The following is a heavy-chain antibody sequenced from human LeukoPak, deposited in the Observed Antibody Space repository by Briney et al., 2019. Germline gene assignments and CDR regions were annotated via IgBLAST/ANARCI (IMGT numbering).Heavy chain of an antibody. D-gene: IGHD6-13*01. CDR3: AKDKAPGSWHTPSDF. V-gene: IGHV3-23*01. Sequence: GGSLRLSCAASGFTFRTYAMSWVREAPGKRLWWGSGISDSVDGTYYAEPVKGRFTISRDNSKNTVCLQMNSLRADDTAKDYCAKDKAPGSWHTPSDFWGQGSLVTASS. CDR2: ISDSVDGT. J-gene: IGHJ4*02. CDR1: GFTFRTYA.